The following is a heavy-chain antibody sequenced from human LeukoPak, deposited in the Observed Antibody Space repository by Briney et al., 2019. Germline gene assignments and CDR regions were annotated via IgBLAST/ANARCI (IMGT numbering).Heavy chain of an antibody. Sequence: TGGSLRLSCAASGFTFSSYAMSWIRQDPGKGLEWVSAMSGSGGSTDYADSVKGRFTISRDNSKNTLYLQMSNLRAEDTAVYYCAKGGDIHDYGDYDDWFDTWGQGTLVTVSS. J-gene: IGHJ5*02. D-gene: IGHD4-17*01. CDR1: GFTFSSYA. V-gene: IGHV3-23*01. CDR3: AKGGDIHDYGDYDDWFDT. CDR2: MSGSGGST.